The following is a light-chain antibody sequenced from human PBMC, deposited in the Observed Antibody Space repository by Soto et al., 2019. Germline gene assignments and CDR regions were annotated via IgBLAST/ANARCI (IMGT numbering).Light chain of an antibody. CDR2: EDN. CDR3: CSYAGSSTWV. CDR1: SSDVGSYNL. Sequence: QSALTQPASVSGSPGQSITISCTGTSSDVGSYNLVSWYQQHPGTAPKLMIHEDNKRASGVSNRFSGSTSGITASLTISVLQAEDEADYYCCSYAGSSTWVFGGGTKLTVL. J-gene: IGLJ3*02. V-gene: IGLV2-23*01.